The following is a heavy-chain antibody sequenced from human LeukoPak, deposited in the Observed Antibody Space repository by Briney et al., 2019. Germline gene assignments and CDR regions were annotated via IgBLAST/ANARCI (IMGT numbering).Heavy chain of an antibody. D-gene: IGHD2-2*01. CDR2: IYYSGST. J-gene: IGHJ3*01. V-gene: IGHV4-39*07. CDR3: ARLGYCSSTSCYSG. CDR1: SGFISSSSYY. Sequence: SETLSLTCAVSSGFISSSSYYWGWIRQSPGKGLEWIGSIYYSGSTFYNPSLKSRVTISVDTSKNQFSLKLSSVTAADTAVYYCARLGYCSSTSCYSGWGQGTMVTVSS.